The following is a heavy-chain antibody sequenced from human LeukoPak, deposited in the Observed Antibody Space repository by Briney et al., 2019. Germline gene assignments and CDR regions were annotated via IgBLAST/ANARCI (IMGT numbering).Heavy chain of an antibody. Sequence: ASVKVSCKASGYTFTSYGISWVRQAPGQGLEWMGWISAYNGNTNYAQKRQGRVTMTTDRSTTTAYMGLRSLRSDDTAVSYCARDRQQLVFYYYYYGMDVWGQGTTVTVSS. CDR1: GYTFTSYG. CDR3: ARDRQQLVFYYYYYGMDV. V-gene: IGHV1-18*01. CDR2: ISAYNGNT. D-gene: IGHD6-13*01. J-gene: IGHJ6*02.